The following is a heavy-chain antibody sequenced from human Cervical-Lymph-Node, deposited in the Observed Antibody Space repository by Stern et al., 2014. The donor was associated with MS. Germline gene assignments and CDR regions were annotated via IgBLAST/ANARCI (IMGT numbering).Heavy chain of an antibody. J-gene: IGHJ4*02. V-gene: IGHV4-39*01. CDR2: IYYSGST. D-gene: IGHD1-26*01. CDR3: ARSGGSYLFDY. Sequence: QVQLQQSGPGLVKPSETLSLTCTVSGGSISSSSYYWGWIRQPPGKGLEWIGSIYYSGSTYYNPSLKSRVTISVDTSKNQFSLKLSSVTAADTAVYYCARSGGSYLFDYWGQGTLVTVSS. CDR1: GGSISSSSYY.